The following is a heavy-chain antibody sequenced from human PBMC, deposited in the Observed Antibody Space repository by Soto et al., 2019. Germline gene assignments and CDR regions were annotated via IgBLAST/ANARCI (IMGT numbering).Heavy chain of an antibody. CDR1: GDSASSHY. J-gene: IGHJ4*02. Sequence: PSETLSLSWSFSGDSASSHYFTWRRQPPERGQEMSGYMHYTGISNYNPTLKSRLTMTTDTSKNQATLQLTSVTVADTAVYYCATLYGTGWYSFRGQGTHGPGSS. CDR2: MHYTGIS. CDR3: ATLYGTGWYSF. D-gene: IGHD6-19*01. V-gene: IGHV4-59*02.